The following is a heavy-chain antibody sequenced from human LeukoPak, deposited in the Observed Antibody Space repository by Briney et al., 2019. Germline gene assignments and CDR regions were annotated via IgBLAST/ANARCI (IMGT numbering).Heavy chain of an antibody. J-gene: IGHJ6*03. CDR3: ARMPPPPTAMDYYYYMDV. Sequence: SETLSLTCTVSGGSINSYYWSWIRQPPGKGLEWIGYIYYSGSTNYNPSLKSRVTISVDTSKNQFSLKLSSVTAADTAVYYCARMPPPPTAMDYYYYMDVWGKGTTVTVSS. D-gene: IGHD2-2*01. CDR2: IYYSGST. CDR1: GGSINSYY. V-gene: IGHV4-59*01.